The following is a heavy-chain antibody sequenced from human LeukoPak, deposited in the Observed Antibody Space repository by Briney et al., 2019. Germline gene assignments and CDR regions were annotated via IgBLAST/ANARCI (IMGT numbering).Heavy chain of an antibody. Sequence: PGGSLRLSCAVSGLTFSEYWMHWVCQDAGKGLVWVAGISKDGGSTEYADFVKGRCTISRDNAKNTLYLQMNSLTVDDTAVYYCTSGIGTYDYWGLGAQVTVSS. CDR1: GLTFSEYW. CDR3: TSGIGTYDY. J-gene: IGHJ4*02. CDR2: ISKDGGST. V-gene: IGHV3-74*03. D-gene: IGHD1-14*01.